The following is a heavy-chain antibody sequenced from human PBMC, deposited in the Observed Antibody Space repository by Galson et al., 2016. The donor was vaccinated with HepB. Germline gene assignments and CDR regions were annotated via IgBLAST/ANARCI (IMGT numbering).Heavy chain of an antibody. V-gene: IGHV1-69*13. CDR1: GGTFSSYA. CDR2: IIPIFATA. J-gene: IGHJ4*02. Sequence: SVKVSCKASGGTFSSYAISWVRQAPGQGLEWMGGIIPIFATANYAQKFQGRVTITADESTSTAYMELSSLRSEDTAVYYWARKPCSGGSCQYYFDYWGQGTLVTVSS. CDR3: ARKPCSGGSCQYYFDY. D-gene: IGHD2-15*01.